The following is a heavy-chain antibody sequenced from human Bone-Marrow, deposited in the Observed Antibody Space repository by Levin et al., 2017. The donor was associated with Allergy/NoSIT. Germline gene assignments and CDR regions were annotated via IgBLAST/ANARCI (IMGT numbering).Heavy chain of an antibody. J-gene: IGHJ5*02. CDR1: GFSLSTSGVG. D-gene: IGHD6-13*01. CDR3: AHHRDSMYSSSWNGVDP. CDR2: IYWDDDK. Sequence: SGPTLVKPTQTLTLTCTFSGFSLSTSGVGVGWIRQPPGKALEWLALIYWDDDKRYSPSLKSRLTITKDTSKNQVVLTMTNMDPVDTATYYCAHHRDSMYSSSWNGVDPWGQGTLVTVSS. V-gene: IGHV2-5*02.